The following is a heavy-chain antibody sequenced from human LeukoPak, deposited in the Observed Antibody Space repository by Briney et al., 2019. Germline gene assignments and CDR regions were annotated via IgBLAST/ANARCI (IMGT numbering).Heavy chain of an antibody. CDR1: GGSIRGYY. CDR3: ARGGNYWPQWWFDP. V-gene: IGHV4-59*01. Sequence: SETLSLTCNVSGGSIRGYYWSWIRQPPGKGLEWIGYIYSSGSTNYNPSLKSRVTMSLDASKNQFSLELNSVTPADTAVYYCARGGNYWPQWWFDPWGRGTLVSVSS. J-gene: IGHJ5*02. CDR2: IYSSGST. D-gene: IGHD1-26*01.